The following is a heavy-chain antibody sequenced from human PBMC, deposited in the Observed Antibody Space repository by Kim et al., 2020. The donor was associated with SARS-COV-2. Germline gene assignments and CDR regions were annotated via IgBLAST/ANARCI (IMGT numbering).Heavy chain of an antibody. J-gene: IGHJ3*02. CDR1: GFTFSSYG. CDR3: ARTRLKGVAAGPGFYTCDI. D-gene: IGHD6-19*01. CDR2: IWYDEINE. Sequence: GGSLRLSCAASGFTFSSYGMHWVRQAPGKGLEWVAIIWYDEINEYYADSVKGRFTISRDNSKNTLYLQMNSLRAADTAIYYCARTRLKGVAAGPGFYTCDIWGQGTTVTVSS. V-gene: IGHV3-33*01.